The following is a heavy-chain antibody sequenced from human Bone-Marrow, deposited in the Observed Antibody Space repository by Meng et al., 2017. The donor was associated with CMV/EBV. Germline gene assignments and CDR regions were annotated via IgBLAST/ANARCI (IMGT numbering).Heavy chain of an antibody. CDR1: AGTFSSYA. CDR3: ASQPTYYHFWSGYIGPNYYYYGMDV. Sequence: SVKVSCKASAGTFSSYAISWVRQAPGQGLEWMGGIIPIFGTANYAQKFQGRVTITTDESTSTAYMELSSLRSEDTAVYYCASQPTYYHFWSGYIGPNYYYYGMDVWGQGTTVTVSS. J-gene: IGHJ6*02. CDR2: IIPIFGTA. D-gene: IGHD3-3*01. V-gene: IGHV1-69*05.